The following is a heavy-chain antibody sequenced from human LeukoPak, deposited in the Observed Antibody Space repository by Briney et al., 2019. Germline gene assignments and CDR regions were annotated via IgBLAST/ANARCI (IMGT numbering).Heavy chain of an antibody. J-gene: IGHJ4*02. D-gene: IGHD3-10*01. CDR1: GFTFSNAW. CDR2: IKSKTDGGTT. CDR3: TTDAKLNWGAYYGSGSSDY. Sequence: GGSLRLSCAASGFTFSNAWMSWVRQAPGKGLEWVGRIKSKTDGGTTDYAAPVKGRFTISRDDSKNTLYLQMNSLKTEDTAVYYCTTDAKLNWGAYYGSGSSDYWGQGTLVTVSS. V-gene: IGHV3-15*01.